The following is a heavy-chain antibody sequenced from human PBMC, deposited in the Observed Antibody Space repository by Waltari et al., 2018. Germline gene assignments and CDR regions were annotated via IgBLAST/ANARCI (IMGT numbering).Heavy chain of an antibody. CDR3: ARLAAAGMGQYYFDY. CDR1: GYSISSGYY. V-gene: IGHV4-38-2*01. CDR2: INHSGLT. D-gene: IGHD6-13*01. J-gene: IGHJ4*02. Sequence: QLQLQESGPGLVTPSETLSLNCAVSGYSISSGYYWDWIRQPPGKGLEWMGTINHSGLTYYNPSLKSRVTISVDTSKNQFSLKLSSVTAADTAVYYCARLAAAGMGQYYFDYWGQGTLVTVSS.